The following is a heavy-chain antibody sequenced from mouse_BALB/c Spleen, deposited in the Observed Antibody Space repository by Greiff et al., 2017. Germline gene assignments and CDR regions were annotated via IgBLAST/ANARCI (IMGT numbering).Heavy chain of an antibody. J-gene: IGHJ3*01. V-gene: IGHV3-2*02. D-gene: IGHD2-2*01. CDR2: ISYSGST. CDR1: GYSITSDYA. Sequence: EVKLLESGPGLVKPSQSLSLTCTVTGYSITSDYAWNWIRQFPGNKLEWMGYISYSGSTSYNPSLKSRISITRDTSKNQFFLQLNSVTTEDTATYYCARYGYDTGFAYWGQGTLVTVSA. CDR3: ARYGYDTGFAY.